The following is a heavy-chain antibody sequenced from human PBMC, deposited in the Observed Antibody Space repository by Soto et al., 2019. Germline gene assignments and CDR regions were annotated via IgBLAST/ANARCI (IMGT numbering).Heavy chain of an antibody. D-gene: IGHD3-16*01. CDR3: ARMGDVTYYYYGMDV. CDR2: INGYNGNT. V-gene: IGHV1-18*01. J-gene: IGHJ6*02. CDR1: GYTFSRSG. Sequence: QVQLVQSGAEVKKPGASVKVSCKASGYTFSRSGISWVRQAPGQGLEWMGWINGYNGNTNYTQKTQGRITMTTDTPTITAYMELRSLRSDDTAVYYCARMGDVTYYYYGMDVWGQGTTVMVSS.